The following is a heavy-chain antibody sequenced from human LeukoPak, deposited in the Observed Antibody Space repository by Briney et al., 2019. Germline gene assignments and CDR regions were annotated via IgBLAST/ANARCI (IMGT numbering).Heavy chain of an antibody. V-gene: IGHV4-59*08. J-gene: IGHJ4*02. CDR3: ASTDRITIFGVVSD. Sequence: PSETLSVTCTVSGGSISSYYWSWIRQPPGKGLEWIGYIYYSGSTNYNPSLKSRVTISVDTSKNQFSLKLSSVTAADTAVYYCASTDRITIFGVVSDWGQGTLVTVSS. CDR2: IYYSGST. CDR1: GGSISSYY. D-gene: IGHD3-3*01.